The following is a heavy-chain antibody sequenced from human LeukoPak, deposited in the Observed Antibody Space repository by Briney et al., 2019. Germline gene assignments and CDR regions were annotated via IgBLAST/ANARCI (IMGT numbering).Heavy chain of an antibody. D-gene: IGHD1-26*01. V-gene: IGHV4-4*07. Sequence: SETLSLTCDVSGDFFKNYWWGWVRQPPGKGLEWMGRVYATGSTRFNPSLKSRLSMSMDTSTNQLSLKLTSVTAADTAVYFCARQGYSVSYYFLDYWSQGTLVAVSS. CDR2: VYATGST. CDR1: GDFFKNYW. CDR3: ARQGYSVSYYFLDY. J-gene: IGHJ4*02.